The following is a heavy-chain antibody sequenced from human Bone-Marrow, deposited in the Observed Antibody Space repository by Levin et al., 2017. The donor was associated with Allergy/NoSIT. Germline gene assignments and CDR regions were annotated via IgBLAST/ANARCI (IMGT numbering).Heavy chain of an antibody. V-gene: IGHV3-23*01. CDR1: EFTFSSYA. Sequence: GGSLRLSCAASEFTFSSYAMSWVRQAPGKGLEWVSAISGGCDNTYYADSVKGRFTISRDNSKDTLYLQMNSLRAEDTAVYYCAKGGRGINWFDPWGQGTLVTVSS. CDR3: AKGGRGINWFDP. CDR2: ISGGCDNT. D-gene: IGHD3-16*01. J-gene: IGHJ5*02.